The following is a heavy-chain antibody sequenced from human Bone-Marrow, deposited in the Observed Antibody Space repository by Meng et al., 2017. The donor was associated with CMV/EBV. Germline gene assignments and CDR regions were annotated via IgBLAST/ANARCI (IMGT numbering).Heavy chain of an antibody. V-gene: IGHV1-46*01. D-gene: IGHD2-2*01. CDR3: ATGVVEAVPAAIGGADSFDI. CDR1: GYTFTSYF. J-gene: IGHJ3*02. CDR2: INPSGGST. Sequence: ASVKVSCKASGYTFTSYFMHWVRQAPGQGLEWMGLINPSGGSTSYAQKFQDRVTMIRDTSTSTVYMELSSLTSEDTAIYYRATGVVEAVPAAIGGADSFDIWGQGTMVTVSS.